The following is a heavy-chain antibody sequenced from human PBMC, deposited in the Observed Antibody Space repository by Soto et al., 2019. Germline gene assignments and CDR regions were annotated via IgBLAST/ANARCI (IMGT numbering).Heavy chain of an antibody. CDR2: IIPIFGTA. CDR1: GGTFSSYA. V-gene: IGHV1-69*13. D-gene: IGHD3-22*01. Sequence: SVKVSCKTSGGTFSSYAISWVRQAPGQGLEWMGGIIPIFGTANYAQKFQGRVTITADESTSTAYMELSSLRSEDTAVYYCARDNGYYYDSSGYYWPFDYWGQGTLVTVSS. J-gene: IGHJ4*02. CDR3: ARDNGYYYDSSGYYWPFDY.